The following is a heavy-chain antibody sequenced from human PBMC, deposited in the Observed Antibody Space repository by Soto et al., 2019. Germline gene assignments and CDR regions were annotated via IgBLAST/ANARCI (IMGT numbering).Heavy chain of an antibody. V-gene: IGHV4-34*01. CDR3: ARGPRLRYFDWLSPFDY. J-gene: IGHJ4*02. CDR2: INHSGST. CDR1: GGSFSGYY. D-gene: IGHD3-9*01. Sequence: SETLSLTCAVYGGSFSGYYWSWIRQPPGKGLEWIGEINHSGSTNYNPSIKSRVTISVDTSKNQFSLKLSSVTAADTAVYYCARGPRLRYFDWLSPFDYWGQGTLVTVSS.